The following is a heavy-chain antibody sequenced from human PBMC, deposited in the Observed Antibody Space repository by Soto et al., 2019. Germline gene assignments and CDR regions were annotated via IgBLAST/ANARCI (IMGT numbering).Heavy chain of an antibody. CDR1: GFTFSSYS. Sequence: HPGGSLRLSCAASGFTFSSYSMNWVRQAAGKGLEWVSYLSSSSSTIYYADSVKGRFTISRDNAKNSLYLQMNSLRAEDTAVYYSARGVGLDYGDYPSYLVYWGKGALVTVTS. CDR2: LSSSSSTI. V-gene: IGHV3-48*01. D-gene: IGHD4-17*01. CDR3: ARGVGLDYGDYPSYLVY. J-gene: IGHJ4*02.